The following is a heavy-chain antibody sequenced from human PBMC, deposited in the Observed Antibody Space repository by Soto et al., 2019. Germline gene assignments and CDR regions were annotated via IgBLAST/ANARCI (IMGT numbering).Heavy chain of an antibody. CDR1: GYSFTSYW. D-gene: IGHD3-3*01. Sequence: PGESLKISCKGSGYSFTSYWIGWVRQMPGKGLEWMGIIYPGDSDTRYSPSFQGQVTISADKSISTAYLQWSGLKASDTAMYYCARLGGYDFSTGRPAYFDYWGQGTLITVSS. CDR2: IYPGDSDT. J-gene: IGHJ4*02. CDR3: ARLGGYDFSTGRPAYFDY. V-gene: IGHV5-51*01.